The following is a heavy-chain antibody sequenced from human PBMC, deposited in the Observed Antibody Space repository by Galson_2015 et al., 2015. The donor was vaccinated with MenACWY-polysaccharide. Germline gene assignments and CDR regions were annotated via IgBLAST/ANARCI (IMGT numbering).Heavy chain of an antibody. J-gene: IGHJ3*02. V-gene: IGHV3-15*01. Sequence: SLRLSCAASGFTFSNAWMSWVRQAPGKGLEWVGRIRSNSAGGTADYAAPVKGRFTISRDDSKNSVYLQMNSLRAEDTAVYYCARAPYFHDSGGYYRNAFDIGGQGSMVTVSS. CDR2: IRSNSAGGTA. D-gene: IGHD3-22*01. CDR1: GFTFSNAW. CDR3: ARAPYFHDSGGYYRNAFDI.